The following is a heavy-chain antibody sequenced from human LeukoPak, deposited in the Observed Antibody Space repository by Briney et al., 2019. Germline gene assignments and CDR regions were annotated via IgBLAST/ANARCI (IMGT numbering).Heavy chain of an antibody. Sequence: ASVKVSCKASGYTFTSYAMNWVRQAPGQGLEWMGWISANNANTNYAQKFQGRVTMTTDTSTSTAYMELRTLRSDDTAVYYCARGPPYVSGSPFFYWGQGTLVTVSS. D-gene: IGHD3-10*01. CDR2: ISANNANT. J-gene: IGHJ4*02. CDR3: ARGPPYVSGSPFFY. V-gene: IGHV1-18*01. CDR1: GYTFTSYA.